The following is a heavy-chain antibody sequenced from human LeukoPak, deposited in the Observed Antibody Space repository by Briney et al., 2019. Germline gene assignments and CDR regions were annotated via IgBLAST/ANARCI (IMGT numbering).Heavy chain of an antibody. J-gene: IGHJ4*02. Sequence: GGSLRLSCAASGFTFSNAWMSWVRQAPGKGLEWVGRIKSKTDGGTTDYAAPVKGRFTISRDDSKNTLYLQMNSLKTEDTAVYYCTTDISPAQLVDYWGQGTLVTVSS. V-gene: IGHV3-15*01. CDR3: TTDISPAQLVDY. CDR2: IKSKTDGGTT. CDR1: GFTFSNAW. D-gene: IGHD6-13*01.